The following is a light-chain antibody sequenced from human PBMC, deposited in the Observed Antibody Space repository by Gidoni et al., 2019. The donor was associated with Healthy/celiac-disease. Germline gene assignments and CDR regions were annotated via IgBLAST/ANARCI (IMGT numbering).Light chain of an antibody. CDR3: QQYYSTPLT. Sequence: DIMMTQSQDHLAVSLGERAPIHCKSSQSVLYSSNNKTYFSWYQQKPGQPPTLLIYCASTRESGVPDRFCGSGSGTDFTLTISSLQAEDVAVYYCQQYYSTPLTFGGGTKVEIK. J-gene: IGKJ4*01. CDR1: QSVLYSSNNKTY. CDR2: CAS. V-gene: IGKV4-1*01.